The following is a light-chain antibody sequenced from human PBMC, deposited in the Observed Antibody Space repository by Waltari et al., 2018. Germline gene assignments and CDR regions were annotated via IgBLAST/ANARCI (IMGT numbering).Light chain of an antibody. V-gene: IGKV1-5*03. CDR3: QQYDAYPYT. Sequence: DIQMTQFPATLSASVGDRVPITCRASQSISDWLAWFQQKPGKAPKLLIYKASTLHTGVPSRFSGSGSGSEFTLTINSLQADDFATYFCQQYDAYPYTFGQGTKLEI. CDR1: QSISDW. CDR2: KAS. J-gene: IGKJ2*01.